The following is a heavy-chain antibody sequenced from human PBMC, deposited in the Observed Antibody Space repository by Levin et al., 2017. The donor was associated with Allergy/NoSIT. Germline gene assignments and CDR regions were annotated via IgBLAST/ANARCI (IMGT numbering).Heavy chain of an antibody. D-gene: IGHD6-13*01. CDR3: ARGRIAANFDY. Sequence: GESLKISCKASGYTFTSYDINWVRQATGQGLEWMGWMNPNSGNTGYAQKFQGRVTMTRNTSISTAYMELSSLRSEDTAVYYCARGRIAANFDYWGQGTLVTVSS. J-gene: IGHJ4*02. V-gene: IGHV1-8*01. CDR2: MNPNSGNT. CDR1: GYTFTSYD.